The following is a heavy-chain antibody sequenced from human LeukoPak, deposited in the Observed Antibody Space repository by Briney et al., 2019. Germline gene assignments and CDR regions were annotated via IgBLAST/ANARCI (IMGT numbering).Heavy chain of an antibody. CDR1: GGSISSGDYY. D-gene: IGHD4-23*01. Sequence: PSETLSLTCTVSGGSISSGDYYWSWIRQPPGKGLEWVGYIYYSGSTYYNPSLKSRVTISVDTSKNQFSLKLSSVTAADTAVYYCARDLLNEGNHLDYWGQGTLVTVSS. CDR2: IYYSGST. CDR3: ARDLLNEGNHLDY. J-gene: IGHJ4*02. V-gene: IGHV4-30-4*01.